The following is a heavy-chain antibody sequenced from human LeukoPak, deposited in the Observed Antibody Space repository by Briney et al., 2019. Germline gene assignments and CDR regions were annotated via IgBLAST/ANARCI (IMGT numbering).Heavy chain of an antibody. CDR1: RGTFSSYA. D-gene: IGHD4-17*01. V-gene: IGHV1-69*05. J-gene: IGHJ4*02. Sequence: ASVKVSCKASRGTFSSYAISWVRQAPGQGLEWMGRIIPIFGTANYAQKFQGRVTITTDESTSTAYMELSSLRSEDTAVYYCARDSPYGDSDYWGQGTLVTVSS. CDR3: ARDSPYGDSDY. CDR2: IIPIFGTA.